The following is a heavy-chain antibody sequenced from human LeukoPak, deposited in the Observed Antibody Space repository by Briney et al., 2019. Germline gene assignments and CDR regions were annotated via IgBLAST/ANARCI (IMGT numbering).Heavy chain of an antibody. J-gene: IGHJ4*02. CDR1: GGSISSSSYY. D-gene: IGHD4-17*01. CDR3: AREREGPYGYLDY. Sequence: SETLSLTCTVSGGSISSSSYYWGWIRQPPGKGLEWVGSIYYSGSTYYNPSLKSRVTISVDTSQNQFSLKLSSVTAADTAVYYCAREREGPYGYLDYWGQGTLVTVSS. V-gene: IGHV4-39*07. CDR2: IYYSGST.